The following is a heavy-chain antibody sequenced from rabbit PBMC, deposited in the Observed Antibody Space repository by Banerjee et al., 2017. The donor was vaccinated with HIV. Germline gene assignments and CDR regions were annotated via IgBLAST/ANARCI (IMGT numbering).Heavy chain of an antibody. Sequence: YYMFWVRQAPGKGLEWIACINTSSGNTVYASWAKGRFTISKTSSTTVTLQMTSLTAADTATYFCARDSSSAGYIDRLDLWGPGTLVTVS. CDR1: YY. CDR2: INTSSGNT. D-gene: IGHD1-1*01. V-gene: IGHV1S40*01. CDR3: ARDSSSAGYIDRLDL. J-gene: IGHJ3*01.